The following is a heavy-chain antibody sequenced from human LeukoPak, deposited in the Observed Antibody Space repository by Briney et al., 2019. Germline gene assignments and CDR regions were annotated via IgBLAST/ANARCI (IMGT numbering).Heavy chain of an antibody. V-gene: IGHV1-8*03. J-gene: IGHJ3*02. CDR3: ARSYDYSTPFDAFDI. Sequence: ASVKVSCKASGYTFTSYDINWVRQATGQGLEWMGWMNPNSGNTGYAQKFQGRVTITTDESTSTAYMELSSLRSEDTAVYYCARSYDYSTPFDAFDIWGQGTMVTVSS. CDR2: MNPNSGNT. D-gene: IGHD4-11*01. CDR1: GYTFTSYD.